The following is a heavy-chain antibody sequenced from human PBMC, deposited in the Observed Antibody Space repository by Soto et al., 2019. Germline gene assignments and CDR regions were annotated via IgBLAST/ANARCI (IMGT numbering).Heavy chain of an antibody. CDR3: ATQNDFWSGSRYYYGMDV. D-gene: IGHD3-3*01. CDR2: FDPEDGET. CDR1: GYTLTELS. V-gene: IGHV1-24*01. J-gene: IGHJ6*02. Sequence: ASVEVSCKVSGYTLTELSMHWVRQAPGKGLEWMGGFDPEDGETIYAQKFQGRVTMTEDTSTDTAYMELSSLRSEDTAVYYCATQNDFWSGSRYYYGMDVWGQGTTVTVSS.